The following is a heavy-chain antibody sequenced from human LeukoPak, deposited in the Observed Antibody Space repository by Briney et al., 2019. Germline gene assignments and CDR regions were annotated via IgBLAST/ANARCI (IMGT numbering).Heavy chain of an antibody. Sequence: GASVKVSCKTSGYTFTDYNVYWVRQAPEQGPEWMGWINPKTGGTIYAQRFQGRVTMTKDTSITTAYMELRSLRFDDTAVYYCARRFCSGGSCIPDFWGQGTLVTVSS. CDR1: GYTFTDYN. CDR2: INPKTGGT. V-gene: IGHV1-2*02. CDR3: ARRFCSGGSCIPDF. D-gene: IGHD2-15*01. J-gene: IGHJ4*02.